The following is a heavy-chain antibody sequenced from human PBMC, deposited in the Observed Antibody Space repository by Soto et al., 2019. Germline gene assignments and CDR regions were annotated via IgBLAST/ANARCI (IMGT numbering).Heavy chain of an antibody. CDR3: ARDKRDLRFLEWSYYFDY. J-gene: IGHJ4*02. CDR2: ISYDGSNK. D-gene: IGHD3-3*01. V-gene: IGHV3-30-3*01. CDR1: GFTFSSCA. Sequence: QVQLVESGGGVVQPGRSLRLSCAASGFTFSSCAMHWVRQAPGKGLEWVALISYDGSNKYYADSVKGRFTIPRDNSKNTLYLQMNSLRAEDTAVYYCARDKRDLRFLEWSYYFDYWGQGTLVTVSS.